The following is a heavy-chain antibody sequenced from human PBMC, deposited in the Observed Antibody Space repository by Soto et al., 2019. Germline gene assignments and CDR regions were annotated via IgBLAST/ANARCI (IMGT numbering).Heavy chain of an antibody. J-gene: IGHJ4*02. D-gene: IGHD6-19*01. CDR1: GYTFTSYG. V-gene: IGHV1-18*01. CDR3: ARDLAVGLVDY. Sequence: QVQLVQSGAEVKKPGASVKVSCKASGYTFTSYGISWVRQAPGQGLEWMGWISAYNGNTKYAQKLQGRVTMTTDTSTSRSYMEVRSLRSDDTAVYYCARDLAVGLVDYWGQGTLVTVSS. CDR2: ISAYNGNT.